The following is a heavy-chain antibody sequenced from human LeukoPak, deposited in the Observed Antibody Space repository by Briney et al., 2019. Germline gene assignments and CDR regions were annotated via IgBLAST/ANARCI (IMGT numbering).Heavy chain of an antibody. CDR2: ISSSGSTI. CDR1: GFTFSSYE. J-gene: IGHJ4*02. CDR3: ARAESQRDPFDY. V-gene: IGHV3-48*03. Sequence: TGGSLRLSCAASGFTFSSYEMNWVRQAPGKGLEWVSYISSSGSTIYYADSVKGRFTISRDNAKNSLYLQMNSLRAEDTAVYYCARAESQRDPFDYWGQGTLVTVSS.